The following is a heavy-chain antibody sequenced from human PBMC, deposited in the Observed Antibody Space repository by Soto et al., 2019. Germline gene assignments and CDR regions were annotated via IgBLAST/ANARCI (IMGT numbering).Heavy chain of an antibody. D-gene: IGHD1-20*01. J-gene: IGHJ4*02. CDR2: ISVSDAFI. V-gene: IGHV3-23*01. CDR1: GVNVCAVA. CDR3: TRPTVDGITGLDY. Sequence: VVSLILSCSASGVNVCAVAFNWFRQAPVNGLEWVSGISVSDAFIYYADSVRGRFSISRDASENILYLQMNSLRVDEKALYYCTRPTVDGITGLDYWGQGTMVTVSS.